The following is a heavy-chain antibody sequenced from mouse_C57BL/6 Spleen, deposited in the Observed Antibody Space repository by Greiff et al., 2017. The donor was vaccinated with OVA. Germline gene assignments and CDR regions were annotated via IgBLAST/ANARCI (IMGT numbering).Heavy chain of an antibody. Sequence: VQLQQSGAELVKPGASVKMSCKASGYTFTSYWLTWVKQRPGQGLEWIGDIYPGSGSTNYNEKFKSKATLTVDTSSSTAYMQLSSLTSEDSAVYYCARHYGSRAWFAYWGQGTLVTVSA. CDR1: GYTFTSYW. V-gene: IGHV1-55*01. D-gene: IGHD1-1*01. CDR3: ARHYGSRAWFAY. J-gene: IGHJ3*01. CDR2: IYPGSGST.